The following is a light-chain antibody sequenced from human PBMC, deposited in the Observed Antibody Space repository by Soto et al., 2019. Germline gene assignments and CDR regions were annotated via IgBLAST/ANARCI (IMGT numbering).Light chain of an antibody. J-gene: IGLJ3*02. Sequence: QSVLTQPPSGSGTPGQRVTISCSGGSSNIGINTVNWYQQLPGTAPKLLIYSNNQRPSGVPDRFSGSKSGTSASLAISGLQSEDEADYYCATWDDSLNGPVFGGGTKLTVL. CDR3: ATWDDSLNGPV. V-gene: IGLV1-44*01. CDR1: SSNIGINT. CDR2: SNN.